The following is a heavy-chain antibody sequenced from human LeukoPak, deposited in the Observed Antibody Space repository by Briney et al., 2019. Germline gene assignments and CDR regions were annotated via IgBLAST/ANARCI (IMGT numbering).Heavy chain of an antibody. CDR1: GGSFSGYY. V-gene: IGHV4-34*01. CDR3: ARGDAAMDAFDI. J-gene: IGHJ3*02. CDR2: INHSGST. Sequence: SETLSLTCAVYGGSFSGYYRSWIRQPPGKGLEWVGEINHSGSTNYNPSLKSRVTISVDTSKNQFSLKLSSVTAADTAVYYCARGDAAMDAFDIWGQGTMVTVSS. D-gene: IGHD5-18*01.